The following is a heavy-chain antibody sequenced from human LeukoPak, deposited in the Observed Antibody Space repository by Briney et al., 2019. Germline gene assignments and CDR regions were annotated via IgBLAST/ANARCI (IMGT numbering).Heavy chain of an antibody. CDR2: IWYDGSKT. D-gene: IGHD2-2*01. CDR3: ARDDCSTTPCYAY. V-gene: IGHV3-33*01. CDR1: GFTFTNYG. Sequence: PGGSLRLSCTTSGFTFTNYGINWVRQAPGKGLEWVAAIWYDGSKTSYTDSVKGRFTVSRDISKNTVYLQVNGLKAEDTAVYYCARDDCSTTPCYAYWGQGTLVTVSS. J-gene: IGHJ4*02.